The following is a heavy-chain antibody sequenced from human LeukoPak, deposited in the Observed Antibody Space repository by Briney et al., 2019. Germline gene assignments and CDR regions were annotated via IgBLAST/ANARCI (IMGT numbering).Heavy chain of an antibody. CDR2: IIPIFGTA. J-gene: IGHJ4*02. Sequence: ASVKVSCKASGGTFSSYAISWVRQAPGQGLEWMGRIIPIFGTANYAQKFQGRVTITADESTSTAYMELSSLRSEDTAVYYCARPGEVDTAMVTFHCWGQGTLVTVSS. CDR1: GGTFSSYA. D-gene: IGHD5-18*01. V-gene: IGHV1-69*13. CDR3: ARPGEVDTAMVTFHC.